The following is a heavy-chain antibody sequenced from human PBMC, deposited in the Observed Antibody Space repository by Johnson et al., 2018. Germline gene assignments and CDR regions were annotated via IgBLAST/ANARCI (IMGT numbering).Heavy chain of an antibody. V-gene: IGHV3-23*04. J-gene: IGHJ6*02. CDR1: GFTFSNYA. CDR2: ISGSGGRT. D-gene: IGHD3-10*01. Sequence: EVQLVESGGGLVQXGGSLRLXCAASGFTFSNYAMSWVRQAPGRGLEWVSAISGSGGRTYYAESVKGRFTTSRDHSKNTLYLQMNSLRAEHTAVYYGAKSSGMYYYYYYGMDVWGQGTTVTVSS. CDR3: AKSSGMYYYYYYGMDV.